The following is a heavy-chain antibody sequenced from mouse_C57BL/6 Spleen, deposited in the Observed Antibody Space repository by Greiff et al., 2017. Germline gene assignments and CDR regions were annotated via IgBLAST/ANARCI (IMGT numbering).Heavy chain of an antibody. CDR3: TTWGYDYPFDY. J-gene: IGHJ2*01. V-gene: IGHV14-4*01. D-gene: IGHD2-4*01. CDR2: IDPENGDT. Sequence: EVQLQQSGAELVRPGASVKLSCTASGFNIKDDYMHWVKQRPEQGLEWIGWIDPENGDTEYASKFQGKATITADTSSNTAYLQLSSLTSEDTAVYYCTTWGYDYPFDYWGQGTTLTVSS. CDR1: GFNIKDDY.